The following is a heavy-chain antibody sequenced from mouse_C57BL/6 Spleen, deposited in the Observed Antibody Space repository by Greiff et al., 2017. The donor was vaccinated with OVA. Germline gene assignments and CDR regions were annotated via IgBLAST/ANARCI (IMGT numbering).Heavy chain of an antibody. CDR2: INYDGSST. CDR3: ARDWDSYWYFDV. Sequence: DVQLVESEGGLVQPGSSMKLSCTASGFTFSDYYMAWVRQVPEKGLEWVANINYDGSSTYYLDSLKSRFIISRDNAKNILYLQMSSLKSEDTATYYCARDWDSYWYFDVWGTGTTVTVSS. D-gene: IGHD4-1*01. J-gene: IGHJ1*03. V-gene: IGHV5-16*01. CDR1: GFTFSDYY.